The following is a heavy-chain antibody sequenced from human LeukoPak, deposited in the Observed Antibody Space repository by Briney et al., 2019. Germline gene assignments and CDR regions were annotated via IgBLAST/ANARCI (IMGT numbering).Heavy chain of an antibody. D-gene: IGHD5-18*01. CDR1: GFTFSSHW. J-gene: IGHJ4*02. CDR3: ASGYSYGRPY. CDR2: ISYDGSNK. Sequence: GGSLRLSCAASGFTFSSHWMSWVRQAPGKGLEWVAVISYDGSNKYYADSVKGRFTISRDNSKNTLYLQMNSLRAEDTAVYYCASGYSYGRPYWGQGTLVTVSS. V-gene: IGHV3-30-3*01.